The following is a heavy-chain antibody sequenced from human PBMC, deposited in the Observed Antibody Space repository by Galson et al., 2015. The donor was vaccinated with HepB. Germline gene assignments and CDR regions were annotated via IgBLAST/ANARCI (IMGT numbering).Heavy chain of an antibody. J-gene: IGHJ6*03. V-gene: IGHV3-23*01. CDR3: AKGETYYDFWSGYRKYYYYYYMDV. Sequence: SLRLSCAASGFTFSSYAMSWVRQAPGKGLEWVSAISGSGGSTYYAESVKGRFTISRDNSKNTLYLQMNSLRAEDTAVYYCAKGETYYDFWSGYRKYYYYYYMDVWGKGTTVTVSS. D-gene: IGHD3-3*01. CDR1: GFTFSSYA. CDR2: ISGSGGST.